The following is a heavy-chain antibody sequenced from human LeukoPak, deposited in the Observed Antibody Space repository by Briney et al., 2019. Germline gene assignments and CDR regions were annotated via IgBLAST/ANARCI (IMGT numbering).Heavy chain of an antibody. Sequence: GGSLRLSCAASGFTFSSYEMNWVRQAPGKGLEWVSYISSSGSAIYYADSVKGRFTISRDNAKNSVFLQMNSLRAEDTAVYYCATFSVGATTHFFDYWGQGTLVTVSS. CDR3: ATFSVGATTHFFDY. J-gene: IGHJ4*02. D-gene: IGHD1-26*01. CDR2: ISSSGSAI. V-gene: IGHV3-48*03. CDR1: GFTFSSYE.